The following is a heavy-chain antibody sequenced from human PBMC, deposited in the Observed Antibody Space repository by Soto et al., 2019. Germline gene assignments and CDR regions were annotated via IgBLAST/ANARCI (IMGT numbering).Heavy chain of an antibody. V-gene: IGHV1-18*04. CDR2: ISAYNGNT. CDR1: GYTFTSYG. D-gene: IGHD3-16*01. Sequence: ASVKVSCKASGYTFTSYGISWVRQAPGQGLEWMGWISAYNGNTNYAQKLQGRVTMTTDTSTSTAYMELRSLRSDDTAVYYCARVSPFKATGGLHWFDPWGQGTLVTVSS. CDR3: ARVSPFKATGGLHWFDP. J-gene: IGHJ5*02.